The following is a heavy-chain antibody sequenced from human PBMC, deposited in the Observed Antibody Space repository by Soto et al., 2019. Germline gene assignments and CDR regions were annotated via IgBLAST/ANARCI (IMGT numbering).Heavy chain of an antibody. Sequence: QVQLVESGGGVVQPGGSLRLSCAASGFTFSSYGMHWVRQAPGKGLEWVSVIWNDGSNKYYADSVKGRFTISRDKSKNTLYLQMNSLRAEDTAVYYCERDRTYYFYYWGQGTLVTVSS. V-gene: IGHV3-33*01. CDR1: GFTFSSYG. CDR3: ERDRTYYFYY. CDR2: IWNDGSNK. D-gene: IGHD1-1*01. J-gene: IGHJ4*02.